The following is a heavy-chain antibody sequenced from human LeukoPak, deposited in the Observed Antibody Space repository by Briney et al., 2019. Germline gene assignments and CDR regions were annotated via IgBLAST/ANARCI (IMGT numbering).Heavy chain of an antibody. CDR2: ISWNSGSI. J-gene: IGHJ6*02. CDR3: AKDISWAYYYGMDV. D-gene: IGHD2-15*01. Sequence: PGGSLRLSCAASGFTFSSYAMSWVRQAPGKGLEWVSGISWNSGSIGYADSVKGRFTISRDNAKNSLYLQMNSLRSEDTALYYCAKDISWAYYYGMDVWGQGTTVTVSS. V-gene: IGHV3-9*01. CDR1: GFTFSSYA.